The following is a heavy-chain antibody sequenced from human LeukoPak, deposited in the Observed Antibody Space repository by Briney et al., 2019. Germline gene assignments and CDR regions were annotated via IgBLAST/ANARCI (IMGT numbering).Heavy chain of an antibody. CDR3: ARGRAGLAARYYFDY. V-gene: IGHV3-53*01. CDR1: GFTVSSNY. Sequence: GGSLRLSCAASGFTVSSNYMSWVRQAPGKGLEWVSVIYSGGSTYYADSVKGRFTISRDNSKNTLYLQMNSLRAEDTAVYYCARGRAGLAARYYFDYWGQGTLVTVSS. J-gene: IGHJ4*02. CDR2: IYSGGST. D-gene: IGHD3/OR15-3a*01.